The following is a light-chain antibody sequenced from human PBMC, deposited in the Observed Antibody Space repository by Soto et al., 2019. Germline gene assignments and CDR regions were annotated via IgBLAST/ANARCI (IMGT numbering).Light chain of an antibody. CDR2: AAS. CDR3: QQNAIIPPWT. Sequence: IQMTQSPSSLSASVGDRVTITCRPSQGIRNDLGWYQQKTGQAPKLLIYAASTLHSGVPSRFSGSGSGTEFTLTISSLQPEDFATYYCQQNAIIPPWTFGQGTKVDVK. CDR1: QGIRND. J-gene: IGKJ1*01. V-gene: IGKV1-6*01.